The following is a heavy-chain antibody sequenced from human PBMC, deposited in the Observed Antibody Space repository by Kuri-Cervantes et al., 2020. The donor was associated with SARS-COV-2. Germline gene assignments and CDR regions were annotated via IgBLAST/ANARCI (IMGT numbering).Heavy chain of an antibody. CDR3: ARDPGYISSCDGWTFDY. CDR2: IYYSEST. Sequence: GSLRLSCTVSGGSISSYYWSWIRQPPGKGLEWIGYIYYSESTYYNPSLKSRVTISVDKSKTQFSLKLSSVTAADTAVYFCARDPGYISSCDGWTFDYWGQGTLVTVSS. D-gene: IGHD6-13*01. V-gene: IGHV4-59*01. J-gene: IGHJ4*02. CDR1: GGSISSYY.